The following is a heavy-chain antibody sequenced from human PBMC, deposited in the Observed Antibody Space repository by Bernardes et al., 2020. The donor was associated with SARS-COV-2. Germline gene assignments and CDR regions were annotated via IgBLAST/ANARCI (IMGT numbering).Heavy chain of an antibody. CDR1: GFTFDDYA. D-gene: IGHD6-19*01. CDR3: AKDMAGYYYYGMDV. V-gene: IGHV3-9*01. J-gene: IGHJ6*02. Sequence: GGSLRLSCAASGFTFDDYAMHWVRQAPGKGLEWVSGISWNSGSIGYADSVKGRFTISRDNAKNSLYLQMNSLRAEDTALYYCAKDMAGYYYYGMDVWGQGTTVTVSS. CDR2: ISWNSGSI.